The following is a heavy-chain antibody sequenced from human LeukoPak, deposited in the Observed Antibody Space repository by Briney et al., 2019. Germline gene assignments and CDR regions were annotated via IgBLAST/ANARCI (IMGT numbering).Heavy chain of an antibody. Sequence: PGGSLRLSCAASGFTFSRYAVYWVRQAPGKGLEWVAVISYDGINKYYADSVKGRFTISRGNYTLYLQVNSLRAEDTAVYYCAREGREWLSVGIDYWGQGTLVAVSS. V-gene: IGHV3-30-3*01. CDR1: GFTFSRYA. CDR3: AREGREWLSVGIDY. CDR2: ISYDGINK. D-gene: IGHD6-19*01. J-gene: IGHJ4*02.